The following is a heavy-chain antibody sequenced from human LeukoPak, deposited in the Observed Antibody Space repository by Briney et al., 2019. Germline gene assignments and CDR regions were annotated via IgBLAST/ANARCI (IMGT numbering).Heavy chain of an antibody. CDR3: AREAAVGTRGFDY. CDR1: GGSIGDYY. J-gene: IGHJ4*02. V-gene: IGHV4-59*01. D-gene: IGHD6-13*01. Sequence: PSETLSLSCTVSGGSIGDYYWTWIRQPPGKGLDWIGYIYNGGTTHYNPSLKSRATISVDTTYQFSLRLTSVTAADAAVYYCAREAAVGTRGFDYWGAGNLDTVSS. CDR2: IYNGGTT.